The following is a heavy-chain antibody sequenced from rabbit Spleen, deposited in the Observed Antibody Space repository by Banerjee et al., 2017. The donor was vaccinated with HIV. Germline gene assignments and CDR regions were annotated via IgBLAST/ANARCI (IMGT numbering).Heavy chain of an antibody. CDR3: ARDLVAVIGWNFNL. Sequence: QSLEEAGGDVVKPGASLTLTCTASGISFSAVHWLYWVRQAPGKGLEWIACINAATGKPVYATWAKGRFTISRTSSTTVTLRMTSLTAADRATYFCARDLVAVIGWNFNLWGQGTLVTVS. J-gene: IGHJ4*01. CDR2: INAATGKP. D-gene: IGHD1-1*01. V-gene: IGHV1S40*01. CDR1: GISFSAVHW.